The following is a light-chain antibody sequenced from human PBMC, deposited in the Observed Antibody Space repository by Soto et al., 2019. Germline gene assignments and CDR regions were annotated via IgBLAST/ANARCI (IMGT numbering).Light chain of an antibody. V-gene: IGKV3-15*01. CDR3: QHYNNWPPWT. Sequence: IVVTQSPATLSVSKGERATLSCRASQSVSSNLAWYQQKPGQAPRLLIYGASTRATGIPARFSGSGSGKEFTLTISSLQSEDFAIYYCQHYNNWPPWTFGQGTKVDIK. CDR2: GAS. J-gene: IGKJ1*01. CDR1: QSVSSN.